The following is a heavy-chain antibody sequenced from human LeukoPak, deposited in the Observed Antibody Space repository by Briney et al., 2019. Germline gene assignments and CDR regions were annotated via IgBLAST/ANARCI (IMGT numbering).Heavy chain of an antibody. D-gene: IGHD3-9*01. CDR2: IFYSGNT. CDR3: ARHNDLLFTIDY. J-gene: IGHJ4*02. CDR1: GGSISSSTYY. Sequence: PSETLSLTCTVSGGSISSSTYYWGWIRQPPGKGLEWIGSIFYSGNTYYNPSLKSRVTISVDTSKNQFSLKLSSVTAAVTALYDFARHNDLLFTIDYWGQGTLVTVSS. V-gene: IGHV4-39*01.